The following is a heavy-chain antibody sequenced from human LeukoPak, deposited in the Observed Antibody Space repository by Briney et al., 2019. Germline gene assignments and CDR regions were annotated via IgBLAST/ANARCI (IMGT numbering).Heavy chain of an antibody. Sequence: GSVKVSCKASGYTFPSYDIHWVGQAPGQGLEWMGLMNPNSGNTGYAQKFQGRVTMTRNTSISTAYMELSSLRSEDTAVYYCARRQALVVPAAILGYWGQGTLVTVSS. CDR1: GYTFPSYD. J-gene: IGHJ4*02. CDR3: ARRQALVVPAAILGY. CDR2: MNPNSGNT. D-gene: IGHD2-2*01. V-gene: IGHV1-8*01.